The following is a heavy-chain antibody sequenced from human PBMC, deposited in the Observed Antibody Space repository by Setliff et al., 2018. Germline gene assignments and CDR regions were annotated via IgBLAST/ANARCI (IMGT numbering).Heavy chain of an antibody. D-gene: IGHD1-7*01. CDR3: ARNWHWGFDP. CDR2: INHSGST. Sequence: SETLSLTCAVYGGSFSTYYWIWIRQPPGKGLEWIGEINHSGSTNYNPSLKSRVTISIYKSKNQLSLDLTSVTAADTAMYYCARNWHWGFDPWGRGALVTVSS. CDR1: GGSFSTYY. J-gene: IGHJ5*02. V-gene: IGHV4-34*01.